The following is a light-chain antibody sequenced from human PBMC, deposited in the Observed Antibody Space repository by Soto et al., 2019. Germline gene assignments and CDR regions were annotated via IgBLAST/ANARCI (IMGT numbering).Light chain of an antibody. CDR1: SSDVGSYNL. Sequence: QSALTQPASVSGSPGQSITISCTGTSSDVGSYNLVSWYQQHPGKAPKLMIYEVSKRPSGVSNRFSGSKSGNTASLTISGLQAEDEADYYWCSYAGSSTYVFGTGTQLTVL. J-gene: IGLJ1*01. V-gene: IGLV2-23*02. CDR3: CSYAGSSTYV. CDR2: EVS.